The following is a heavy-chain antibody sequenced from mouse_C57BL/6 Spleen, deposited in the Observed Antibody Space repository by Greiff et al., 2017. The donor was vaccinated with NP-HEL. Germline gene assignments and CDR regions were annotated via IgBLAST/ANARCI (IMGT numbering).Heavy chain of an antibody. D-gene: IGHD2-10*02. CDR1: GYAFSSYW. J-gene: IGHJ4*01. CDR3: AREGYGNYHAMDY. CDR2: IYPGDGDT. Sequence: VKLQESGAELVKPGASVKISCKASGYAFSSYWMNWVKQRPGKGLEWIGQIYPGDGDTNYNGKFKGKATLTADKSSSTAYMQLSSLTSEDSAVYFCAREGYGNYHAMDYWGQGTSVTVSS. V-gene: IGHV1-80*01.